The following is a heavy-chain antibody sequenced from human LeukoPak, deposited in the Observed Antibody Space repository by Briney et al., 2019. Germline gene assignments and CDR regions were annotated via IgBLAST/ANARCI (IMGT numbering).Heavy chain of an antibody. V-gene: IGHV1-8*03. D-gene: IGHD6-13*01. J-gene: IGHJ6*03. CDR3: ARGIRSSWYYYMDV. Sequence: ASVKVSCKASGYTFTSYDINWVRQATGQGLEWMGWMNPNSGNTGYAQKLQGRVTITRNTSISTAYMELSSLRSEDTAVYYCARGIRSSWYYYMDVWGKGTTVTVSS. CDR1: GYTFTSYD. CDR2: MNPNSGNT.